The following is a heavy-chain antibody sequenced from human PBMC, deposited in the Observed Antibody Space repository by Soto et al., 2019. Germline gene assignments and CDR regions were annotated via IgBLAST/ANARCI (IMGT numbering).Heavy chain of an antibody. J-gene: IGHJ3*02. CDR3: AREALSPYIVVVTADAFDI. Sequence: EVQLVESGGGLVKPGGSLRLSCAASGFTFSSYSMNWVRQAPGKGLEWVSSISSSSSYIYYADSVKGRLTISRDNAKNSLYLQMNSLRAEDTAVYYCAREALSPYIVVVTADAFDIWGQGTMVTVSS. V-gene: IGHV3-21*01. CDR1: GFTFSSYS. D-gene: IGHD2-21*02. CDR2: ISSSSSYI.